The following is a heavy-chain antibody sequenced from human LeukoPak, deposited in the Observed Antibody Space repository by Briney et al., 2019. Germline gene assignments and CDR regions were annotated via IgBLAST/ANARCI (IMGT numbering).Heavy chain of an antibody. J-gene: IGHJ4*02. CDR3: ARRRGYGSGSFYYFDY. CDR2: INAGNGNT. Sequence: GASVKVSCKASGYTFTSYAMHWVRQAPGPRLEWMGWINAGNGNTKYSQKFQGRVTITRDTSASTAYMELSSLRSEDTAVYYCARRRGYGSGSFYYFDYWGQGTLVTVSS. CDR1: GYTFTSYA. D-gene: IGHD3-10*01. V-gene: IGHV1-3*01.